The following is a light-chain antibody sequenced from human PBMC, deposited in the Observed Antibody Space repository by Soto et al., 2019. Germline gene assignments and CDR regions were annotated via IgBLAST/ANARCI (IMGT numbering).Light chain of an antibody. V-gene: IGKV3-15*01. CDR1: QSVSSN. CDR3: HQYNNWPPWT. CDR2: GAS. Sequence: IVMTQSPATLSVSPGERATLSCRASQSVSSNLAWYQQKPGQAPRLLIYGASTRATGIPARFSGSGSGTEFTLTISSLQSEDYAVYYCHQYNNWPPWTFGQGNKVEIX. J-gene: IGKJ1*01.